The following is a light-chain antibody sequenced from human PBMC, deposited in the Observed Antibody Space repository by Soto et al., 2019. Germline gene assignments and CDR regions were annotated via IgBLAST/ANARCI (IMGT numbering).Light chain of an antibody. Sequence: QSALTQPPSASGSPGQSVTISCTGTSSDVGGYNYVSWYQQHPGKAPKLMIYAVSKRPSGVPARFSGSKSGNTASLTVSGLHAEDEADYYCSSYAGSNNLGVFGGGTQVTVL. V-gene: IGLV2-8*01. CDR3: SSYAGSNNLGV. J-gene: IGLJ2*01. CDR1: SSDVGGYNY. CDR2: AVS.